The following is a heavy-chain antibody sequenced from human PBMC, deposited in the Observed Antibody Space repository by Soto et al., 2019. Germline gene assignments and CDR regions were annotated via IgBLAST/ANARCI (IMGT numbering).Heavy chain of an antibody. CDR2: IYHSGST. D-gene: IGHD3-10*01. V-gene: IGHV4-30-2*01. CDR1: GGSISSGGYS. J-gene: IGHJ3*02. CDR3: AKGGSGSYSNAFDI. Sequence: SETLSLTCAVSGGSISSGGYSWSWIRQPPGKGLEWIGYIYHSGSTYYNPSLKSRVTISVDRSKNQFSLKLSSVTAADTAVYYCAKGGSGSYSNAFDIWGQRTMVTV.